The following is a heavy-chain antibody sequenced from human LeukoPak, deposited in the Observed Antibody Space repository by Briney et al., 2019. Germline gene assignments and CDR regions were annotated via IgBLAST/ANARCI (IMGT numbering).Heavy chain of an antibody. D-gene: IGHD3-9*01. Sequence: GGSLRLSCAASGFTFSSYWMHWVRQAPGKGLGWVSRINSDGSSTSYADSVKGRFTISRDNAKNTLYLQMNSLRAEDTAVYYCARWNDILTGPIWGQGPLVTVSS. CDR2: INSDGSST. CDR1: GFTFSSYW. J-gene: IGHJ4*02. V-gene: IGHV3-74*01. CDR3: ARWNDILTGPI.